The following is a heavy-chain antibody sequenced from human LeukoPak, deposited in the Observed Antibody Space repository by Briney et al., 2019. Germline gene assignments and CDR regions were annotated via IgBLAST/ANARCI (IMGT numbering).Heavy chain of an antibody. CDR2: IKQDGSEK. Sequence: PGGSLRLSCAASGFTFSSYWMSWVRQAPGKGLEWVANIKQDGSEKYYVDSVKGRFTISRDNAKSSLYLQMNSLRAEDTAVYYCASDDSGYGLDAFDIWGQGTMVTVSS. V-gene: IGHV3-7*03. D-gene: IGHD5-12*01. CDR3: ASDDSGYGLDAFDI. CDR1: GFTFSSYW. J-gene: IGHJ3*02.